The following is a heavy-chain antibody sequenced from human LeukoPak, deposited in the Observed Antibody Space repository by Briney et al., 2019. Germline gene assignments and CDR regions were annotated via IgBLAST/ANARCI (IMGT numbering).Heavy chain of an antibody. CDR3: ARPNLISRSPETYGAFDI. J-gene: IGHJ3*02. CDR1: GGTFSSYA. CDR2: IIPILGIA. D-gene: IGHD1-14*01. V-gene: IGHV1-69*04. Sequence: SVKVSCKASGGTFSSYAISWVRQAPGQGLEWMGRIIPILGIANYAQKFQGRVTITADKSTSTAYMELSSLRSEDTAVYYCARPNLISRSPETYGAFDIWGQGTMVTVSS.